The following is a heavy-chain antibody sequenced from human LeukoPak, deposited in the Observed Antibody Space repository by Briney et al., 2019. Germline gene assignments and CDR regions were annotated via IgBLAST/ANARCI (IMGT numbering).Heavy chain of an antibody. Sequence: GGSLRLSCAASGFTFSSYSMNWVRQAPGKGLEWVSSISSSSSYIYYADSVKGRFTISRDNAKNSLYLQMNSLRAEDTAVYYCARDQGLYCSGGSCTAFDIWGQGTMVTVSS. CDR2: ISSSSSYI. J-gene: IGHJ3*02. CDR3: ARDQGLYCSGGSCTAFDI. D-gene: IGHD2-15*01. V-gene: IGHV3-21*01. CDR1: GFTFSSYS.